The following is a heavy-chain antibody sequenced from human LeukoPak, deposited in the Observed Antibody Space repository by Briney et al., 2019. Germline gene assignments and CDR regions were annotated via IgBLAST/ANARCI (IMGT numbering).Heavy chain of an antibody. CDR3: ARENSGSYREFDY. D-gene: IGHD1-26*01. CDR2: IYTSGST. CDR1: GGTVTSSTYF. J-gene: IGHJ4*02. V-gene: IGHV4-39*07. Sequence: SETLSLTCTLSGGTVTSSTYFWGWIRQPPGKGLEWIGRIYTSGSTNYNASLKSRVSMSVDTSKNQFSLKLSSVTAADTAVFYCARENSGSYREFDYWGQGTLVTVSS.